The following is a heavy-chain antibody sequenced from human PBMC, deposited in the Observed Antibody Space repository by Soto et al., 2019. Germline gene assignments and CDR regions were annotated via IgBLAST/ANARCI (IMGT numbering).Heavy chain of an antibody. Sequence: PSETLSLTCTVSGGXISSSSYYWGWIRQPPGKGLEWIGSIYYSGSTYYNPSLKSRVTISVDTSKNQFSLKLSSVTAADTAVYYCARHRIGIAVAGSFDYWGQGTLVTVSS. CDR1: GGXISSSSYY. V-gene: IGHV4-39*01. CDR3: ARHRIGIAVAGSFDY. CDR2: IYYSGST. J-gene: IGHJ4*02. D-gene: IGHD6-19*01.